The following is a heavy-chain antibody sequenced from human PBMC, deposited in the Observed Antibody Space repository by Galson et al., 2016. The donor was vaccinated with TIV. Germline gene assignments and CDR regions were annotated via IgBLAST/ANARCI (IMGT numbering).Heavy chain of an antibody. Sequence: CAISGDSVSSDSAAWNWVRQSPSRGLEWLGRTYYRSRWYYDYKVSVKSRITINPDTSKNQFSRQLNSVTPEATAVYYCTRAAGKNGASCYATCETFDIWGEGTMVTVSS. V-gene: IGHV6-1*01. CDR2: TYYRSRWYY. J-gene: IGHJ3*02. CDR3: TRAAGKNGASCYATCETFDI. CDR1: GDSVSSDSAA. D-gene: IGHD2-2*01.